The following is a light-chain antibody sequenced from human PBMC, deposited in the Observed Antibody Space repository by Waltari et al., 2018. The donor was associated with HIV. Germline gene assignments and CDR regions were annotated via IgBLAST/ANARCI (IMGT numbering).Light chain of an antibody. CDR3: QQYSKWPGT. CDR2: GAS. Sequence: EIVMTQSPGTLSVSPGERASLSCRASQTVSNKIAWYQQRPGQVPRLLIYGASTRATGVPARFSGSGFGTDFTLTITGLQSTDFAVYYCQQYSKWPGTFGQGTKVDIK. CDR1: QTVSNK. V-gene: IGKV3-15*01. J-gene: IGKJ1*01.